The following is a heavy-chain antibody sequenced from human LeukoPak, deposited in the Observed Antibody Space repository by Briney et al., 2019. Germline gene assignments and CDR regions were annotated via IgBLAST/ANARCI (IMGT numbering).Heavy chain of an antibody. CDR3: ASQANHDFWSAIDY. J-gene: IGHJ4*02. V-gene: IGHV3-53*01. Sequence: GGSLRLSCAASGFTVSSKYMNWVRQAPGKGPEWVSLIYSGGSTYYADSVKGRFTISRANSNNTLYLQMNSLRAEDTAVYYCASQANHDFWSAIDYWGQGTLVTVSS. CDR2: IYSGGST. D-gene: IGHD3-3*01. CDR1: GFTVSSKY.